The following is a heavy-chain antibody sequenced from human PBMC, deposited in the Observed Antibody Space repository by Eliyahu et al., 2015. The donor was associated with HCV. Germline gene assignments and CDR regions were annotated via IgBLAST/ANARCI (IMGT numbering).Heavy chain of an antibody. J-gene: IGHJ4*02. CDR1: GGSIXXGGYY. CDR3: ARIPLEGSLGPPPYFDY. CDR2: IYYSGST. Sequence: QVQLQESGPGLVKPSQTLSLTCXVXGGSIXXGGYYWGLIPPPPGKGLEWIGEIYYSGSTYYNPSLKSRVTISVDTSKNQFSLKLSSVTAADTAVYYCARIPLEGSLGPPPYFDYWGQGTLVTVSS. D-gene: IGHD1-1*01. V-gene: IGHV4-31*03.